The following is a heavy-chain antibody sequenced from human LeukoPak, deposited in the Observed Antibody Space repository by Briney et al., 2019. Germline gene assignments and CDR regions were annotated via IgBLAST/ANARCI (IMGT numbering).Heavy chain of an antibody. D-gene: IGHD3-3*01. CDR3: ARPLRESGYFYFDY. Sequence: SETLSLTCTVSGGSISSYYWSWIRQPAGKGLEWIGRIYTSGSTNYNPSLKSRVTMSVDTSKNQFSLKLSSVTAADTAVYYCARPLRESGYFYFDYWGQGTLVTVSS. CDR2: IYTSGST. J-gene: IGHJ4*02. CDR1: GGSISSYY. V-gene: IGHV4-4*07.